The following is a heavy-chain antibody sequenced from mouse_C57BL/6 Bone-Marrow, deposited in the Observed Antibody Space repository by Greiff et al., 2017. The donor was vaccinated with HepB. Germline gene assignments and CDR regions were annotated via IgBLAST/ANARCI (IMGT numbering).Heavy chain of an antibody. Sequence: QVQLQQPGAELVKPGASVKLSCKASGYTFTSYWMHWVKQRPGRGLEWIGRIDPNSGGTKYNEKFKSKATLTVDKPTSTAYMQLSSLTSEDSAVYFCASDYDYDRYYAIDYWGQGTSVTVSS. J-gene: IGHJ4*01. V-gene: IGHV1-72*01. CDR3: ASDYDYDRYYAIDY. CDR2: IDPNSGGT. CDR1: GYTFTSYW. D-gene: IGHD2-4*01.